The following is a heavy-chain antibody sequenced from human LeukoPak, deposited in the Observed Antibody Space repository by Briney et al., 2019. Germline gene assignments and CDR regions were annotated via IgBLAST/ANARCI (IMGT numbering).Heavy chain of an antibody. V-gene: IGHV3-30*02. CDR2: IRYDGSNK. J-gene: IGHJ6*03. CDR1: GFTFSSYG. Sequence: GGSLRLSCAASGFTFSSYGMHWVRQAPGKGLEWVAFIRYDGSNKYYADSVKGRFTISRDNSKNTLYLQMNSLRAEDTAVYYCAKAWGPDYDFWPDYYYMDVWGKGTTVTVSS. CDR3: AKAWGPDYDFWPDYYYMDV. D-gene: IGHD3-3*01.